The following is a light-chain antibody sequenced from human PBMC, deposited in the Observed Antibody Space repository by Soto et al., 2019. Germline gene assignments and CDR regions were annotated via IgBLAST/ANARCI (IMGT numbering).Light chain of an antibody. J-gene: IGKJ5*01. V-gene: IGKV3-15*01. CDR2: DVS. Sequence: IVMTQPPATLCVSPGETATLSCRASQSVSSNLAWYQQKSGQSPRLLIYDVSHRATGVPARFSGTGSETDFTLTISGLQSEDSAVYFCQQYNNWPFSFGQGTRLEI. CDR1: QSVSSN. CDR3: QQYNNWPFS.